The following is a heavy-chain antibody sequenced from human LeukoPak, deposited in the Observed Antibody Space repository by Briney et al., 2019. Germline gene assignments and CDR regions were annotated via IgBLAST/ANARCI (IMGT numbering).Heavy chain of an antibody. V-gene: IGHV3-21*01. Sequence: GGFLRLSCAASGFTFSSYWMHWVRQAPGKGLEWVSSISSSSSYIYYADSVKGRFTISRDNAKNSLYLQMNSLRAEDTAVYYCARGSSSAFDIWGQGTMVTVSS. J-gene: IGHJ3*02. CDR1: GFTFSSYW. CDR2: ISSSSSYI. CDR3: ARGSSSAFDI. D-gene: IGHD1-26*01.